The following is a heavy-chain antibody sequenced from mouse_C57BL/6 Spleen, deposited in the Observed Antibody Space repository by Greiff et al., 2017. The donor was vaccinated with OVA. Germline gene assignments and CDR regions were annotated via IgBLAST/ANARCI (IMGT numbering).Heavy chain of an antibody. Sequence: QVQLKQPGAELVKPGASVKLSCKASGYTFTSYWMHWVKQRPGQGLEWIGMIHPNSGSTNYNEKFKSKATLTVDKSSSTAYMQLSSLTSEDSAVYYCARSLVTTVVAFDYWGQGTTLTVSS. CDR3: ARSLVTTVVAFDY. D-gene: IGHD1-1*01. CDR2: IHPNSGST. J-gene: IGHJ2*01. V-gene: IGHV1-64*01. CDR1: GYTFTSYW.